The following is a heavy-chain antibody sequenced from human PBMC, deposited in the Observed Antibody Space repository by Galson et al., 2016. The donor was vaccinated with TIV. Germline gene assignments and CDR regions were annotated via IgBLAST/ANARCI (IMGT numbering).Heavy chain of an antibody. CDR1: GYIFINYY. V-gene: IGHV1-2*02. D-gene: IGHD7-27*01. J-gene: IGHJ4*02. Sequence: SVKVACKASGYIFINYYIHWVRQAPGQGLEWLGWFNPYSGATQYAQKFQGRVTIHRDTSNSTAYMALRRLISDDTAVYYCARVNWARAFDYWGQGTQVTVSS. CDR3: ARVNWARAFDY. CDR2: FNPYSGAT.